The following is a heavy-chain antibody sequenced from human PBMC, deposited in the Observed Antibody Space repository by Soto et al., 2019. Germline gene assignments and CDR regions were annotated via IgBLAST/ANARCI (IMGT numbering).Heavy chain of an antibody. CDR3: AKACTTGNNCFYSDY. D-gene: IGHD1-20*01. CDR1: GFTFSSNG. CDR2: ISTDGSNK. Sequence: QVQLVESGGGVVQPGKSLRLSCAASGFTFSSNGMHWVRQAPGKGLEWVAVISTDGSNKYYANSMKGRFTISRDNSKNTLYLQMNSLRPEDTAVYYCAKACTTGNNCFYSDYWGQGNLVTGSS. J-gene: IGHJ4*02. V-gene: IGHV3-30*18.